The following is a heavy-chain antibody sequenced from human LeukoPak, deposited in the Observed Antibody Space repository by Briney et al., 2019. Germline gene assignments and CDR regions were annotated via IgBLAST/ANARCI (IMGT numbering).Heavy chain of an antibody. CDR2: IYYSGST. CDR3: ARAYSPGYSSGWLDY. D-gene: IGHD6-19*01. Sequence: SETLSLTCTVSVGSISSYYWSWIRQPPGKGLEGIGYIYYSGSTNYNPSLKSRVTISVDTSKNQFSLKLSSVTAADTAVYYCARAYSPGYSSGWLDYWGQGTQVTVSS. CDR1: VGSISSYY. J-gene: IGHJ4*02. V-gene: IGHV4-59*01.